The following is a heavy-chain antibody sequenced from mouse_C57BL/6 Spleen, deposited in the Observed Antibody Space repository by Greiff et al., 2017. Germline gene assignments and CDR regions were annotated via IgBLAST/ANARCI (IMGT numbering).Heavy chain of an antibody. V-gene: IGHV1-64*01. J-gene: IGHJ2*01. Sequence: QVQLQQPGAELVKPGASVKLSCKASGYTFTSYWMHWVKRRPGQGLEWIGMIHPNSGSTNYNEKFKSKATLTVDKSSSTAYMQLSSLTSEDSAVYYCAREGVGINYFDYWGQGTTLTVSS. CDR3: AREGVGINYFDY. CDR1: GYTFTSYW. D-gene: IGHD1-1*02. CDR2: IHPNSGST.